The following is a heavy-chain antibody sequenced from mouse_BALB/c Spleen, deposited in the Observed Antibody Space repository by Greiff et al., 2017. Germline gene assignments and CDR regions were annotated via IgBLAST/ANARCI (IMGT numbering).Heavy chain of an antibody. CDR3: ARDGYYGSSFDY. CDR2: INSNGGST. D-gene: IGHD1-1*01. Sequence: EVKVVESGGGLVQPGGSLKLSCAASGFTFSSYGMSWVRQTPDKRLELVATINSNGGSTYYPDSVKGRFTISRDNAKNTLYLQMSSLKSEDTAMYYCARDGYYGSSFDYWGQGTTLTVSS. CDR1: GFTFSSYG. V-gene: IGHV5-6-3*01. J-gene: IGHJ2*01.